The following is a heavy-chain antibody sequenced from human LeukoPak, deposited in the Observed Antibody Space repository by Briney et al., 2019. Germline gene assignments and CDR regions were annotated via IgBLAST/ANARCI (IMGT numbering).Heavy chain of an antibody. J-gene: IGHJ4*02. Sequence: GGSLRLSCAASGFTFSNSVMHWVRQAPGRGLEWVAYIRSGGSDKFYADSVMGRFTISRDNSKNTLYLQMNSLRPEDTAVYYCAKDYSSSWASFDYWGQGTLVTVSS. V-gene: IGHV3-30*02. CDR3: AKDYSSSWASFDY. CDR2: IRSGGSDK. CDR1: GFTFSNSV. D-gene: IGHD6-13*01.